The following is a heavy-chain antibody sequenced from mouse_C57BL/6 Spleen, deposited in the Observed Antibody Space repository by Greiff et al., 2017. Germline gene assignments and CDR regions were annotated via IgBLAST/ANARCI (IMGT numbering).Heavy chain of an antibody. CDR3: ARMGNYFDY. CDR1: GYTFTSYW. J-gene: IGHJ2*01. Sequence: QVQLQQPGAELVRPGSSVKLSCKASGYTFTSYWMNWVKQRPIQGLEWIGNIDPSDSETHYNQKFKDKATLTVDKSSSTAYMQLSSLTSEDSAGYYCARMGNYFDYWGQGTTRTVSS. V-gene: IGHV1-52*01. CDR2: IDPSDSET.